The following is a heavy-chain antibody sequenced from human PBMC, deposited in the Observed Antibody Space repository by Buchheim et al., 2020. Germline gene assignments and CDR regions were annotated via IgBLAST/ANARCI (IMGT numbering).Heavy chain of an antibody. CDR2: ISSGGIST. Sequence: EVQLLESGGGLVQPGGSLRLSCAASGFSFSSNAMTWVRQAPGKGLEWVSTISSGGISTHYADSVKGRFIISRDNSKNTLFLQMNSLRAEDTAVYYCATFRPLEGYWGQGTL. CDR3: ATFRPLEGY. CDR1: GFSFSSNA. J-gene: IGHJ4*02. D-gene: IGHD3-3*02. V-gene: IGHV3-23*01.